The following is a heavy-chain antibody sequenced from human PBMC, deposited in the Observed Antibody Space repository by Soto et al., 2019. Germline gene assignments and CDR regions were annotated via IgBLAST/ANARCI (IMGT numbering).Heavy chain of an antibody. V-gene: IGHV3-53*01. CDR2: IYSGGYT. CDR1: GFTVSNNY. D-gene: IGHD3-16*01. CDR3: APGGGGGGY. J-gene: IGHJ4*02. Sequence: EVQLVESGGGLIQPGGSLRLSCAVSGFTVSNNYMSWVRQAPGKGLEGVSVIYSGGYTAYGDSVKGRFTISRDNSKNTLYFQKKRLRRPDGAFYSGAPGGGGGGYWGQGTLVTVSS.